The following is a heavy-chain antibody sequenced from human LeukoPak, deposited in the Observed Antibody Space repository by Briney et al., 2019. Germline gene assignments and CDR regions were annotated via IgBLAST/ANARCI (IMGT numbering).Heavy chain of an antibody. Sequence: PGGSLRLSCAASGFTFNNYGMHWVRQAPGKGLEWVAFIPYDGINKYNADSMKGRFTISRDNSKNTLYLQMNSLRAEDTAVYYCAKSGYNRFDYWGQGTLVTVSS. CDR1: GFTFNNYG. D-gene: IGHD5-24*01. CDR3: AKSGYNRFDY. V-gene: IGHV3-30*02. J-gene: IGHJ4*02. CDR2: IPYDGINK.